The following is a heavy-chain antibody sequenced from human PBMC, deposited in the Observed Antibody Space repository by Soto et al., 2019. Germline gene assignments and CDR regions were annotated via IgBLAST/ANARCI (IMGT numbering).Heavy chain of an antibody. V-gene: IGHV3-23*01. D-gene: IGHD1-26*01. Sequence: GGSLRLSCTASGFTFSSYPMTWVRQAPGKGLEWVSAISGGGYSTYYADYVKGRFTISRDNSKKTLDLQMNSLRAEDTAIYYCAKARSGHYSFDYWSQGTLVTVSS. J-gene: IGHJ4*02. CDR2: ISGGGYST. CDR1: GFTFSSYP. CDR3: AKARSGHYSFDY.